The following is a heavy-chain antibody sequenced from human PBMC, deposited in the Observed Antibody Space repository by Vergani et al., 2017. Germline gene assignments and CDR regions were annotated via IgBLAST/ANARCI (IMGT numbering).Heavy chain of an antibody. CDR1: GFTFDDYA. CDR2: ISWNSGSI. D-gene: IGHD6-19*01. V-gene: IGHV3-9*01. Sequence: EVQLLESGGGLVQPGRSLRLSCAASGFTFDDYAMHWVRQAPGKGLEWVSCISWNSGSIGYADSVKGRFTISRDNAKNSLYLQMNSLRAEDTAVYYCARELGSGSYYFDYWGQGTLVTVSS. CDR3: ARELGSGSYYFDY. J-gene: IGHJ4*02.